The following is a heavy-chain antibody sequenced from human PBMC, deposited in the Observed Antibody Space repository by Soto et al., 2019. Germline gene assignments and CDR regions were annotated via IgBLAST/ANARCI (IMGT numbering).Heavy chain of an antibody. Sequence: SGPTLVNPTQTLTLTCTFSGFSLSTSGVAVGWIRQPPGKALDWLALIYWNDDKLYSPSLKSRLTITKDNSKNQVVLTMTNMDPVETTKYYCAHRDYYASGAYKWFDPWGQGTLFTVCS. J-gene: IGHJ5*02. CDR1: GFSLSTSGVA. V-gene: IGHV2-5*01. D-gene: IGHD3-10*01. CDR3: AHRDYYASGAYKWFDP. CDR2: IYWNDDK.